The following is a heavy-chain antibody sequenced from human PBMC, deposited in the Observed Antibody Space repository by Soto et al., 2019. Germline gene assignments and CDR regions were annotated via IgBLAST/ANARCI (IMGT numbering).Heavy chain of an antibody. V-gene: IGHV1-18*01. CDR1: GNVLTNLC. Sequence: ASGIVFVRASGNVLTNLCIGAVPLTPKQGLEWMGWISAYNGNTNYAQKLQGRVTMTTDTSTSTAYMELRSLRSDDTAVYYCAIVRDKGYGELVPLRWFGTRGQGTLVTGSS. J-gene: IGHJ5*02. CDR3: AIVRDKGYGELVPLRWFGT. CDR2: ISAYNGNT. D-gene: IGHD3-10*01.